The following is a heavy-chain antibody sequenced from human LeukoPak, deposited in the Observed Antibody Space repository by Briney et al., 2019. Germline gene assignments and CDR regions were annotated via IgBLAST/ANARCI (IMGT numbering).Heavy chain of an antibody. CDR1: GFTFSSYG. CDR3: ARDMNNRGAFDI. CDR2: ISYDRTNK. V-gene: IGHV3-30*03. D-gene: IGHD1/OR15-1a*01. J-gene: IGHJ3*02. Sequence: GGSLRLSCAASGFTFSSYGIHWVRQAPGKGLEWVAVISYDRTNKYYADSVKGRITISRDNSENTLYLQMSSLRAEDTAVYYCARDMNNRGAFDIWGQGTMVTVSS.